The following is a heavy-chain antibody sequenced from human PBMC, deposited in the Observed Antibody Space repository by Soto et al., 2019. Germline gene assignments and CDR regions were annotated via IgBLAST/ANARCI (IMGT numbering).Heavy chain of an antibody. CDR1: GYTFTSYG. J-gene: IGHJ4*02. V-gene: IGHV1-18*01. CDR3: ARETSGYSYGELGY. CDR2: ISAYNGNT. D-gene: IGHD5-18*01. Sequence: ASVKISCKASGYTFTSYGISWVRQAPGQGLEWMGWISAYNGNTNYAQKLQGRVTMTTDTSTSTAYMELRSLRSDDTAVYYCARETSGYSYGELGYWGQGTLVTVSS.